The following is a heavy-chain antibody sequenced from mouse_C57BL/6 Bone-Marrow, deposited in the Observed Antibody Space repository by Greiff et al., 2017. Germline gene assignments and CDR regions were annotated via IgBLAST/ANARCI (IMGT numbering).Heavy chain of an antibody. CDR3: ARDDGNYAYAMDY. CDR1: GYTFTDYY. Sequence: EVQLQQSGPELVKPGASVKISCKASGYTFTDYYMNWVKQSHGKSLEWIGDINPNNGGTSYNQKFKGKATLTVDKSSSTAYMELRSLTSEDSAVYYCARDDGNYAYAMDYWGQGTSVTVSS. J-gene: IGHJ4*01. CDR2: INPNNGGT. D-gene: IGHD2-1*01. V-gene: IGHV1-26*01.